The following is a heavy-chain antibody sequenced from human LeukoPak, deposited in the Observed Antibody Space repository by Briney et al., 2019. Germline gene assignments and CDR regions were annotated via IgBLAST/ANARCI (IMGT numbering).Heavy chain of an antibody. CDR2: INQDGTEK. Sequence: GGSLRLSCAASGFTFSSYEMHWVRQAPGKGLEWVANINQDGTEKYYVDSVKGRFTISRDNGKNSLYLQMNSLRVEDTAVYHCARDRLLEDRDYSYYYYMDVWGKGTTVTVSS. J-gene: IGHJ6*03. V-gene: IGHV3-7*01. CDR1: GFTFSSYE. D-gene: IGHD1-1*01. CDR3: ARDRLLEDRDYSYYYYMDV.